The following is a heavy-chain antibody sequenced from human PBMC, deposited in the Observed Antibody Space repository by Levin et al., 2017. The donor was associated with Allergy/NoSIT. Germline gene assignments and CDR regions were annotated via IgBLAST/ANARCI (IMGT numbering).Heavy chain of an antibody. CDR1: GFTVSSNH. D-gene: IGHD3-10*01. J-gene: IGHJ4*02. Sequence: LSLTCAASGFTVSSNHMSWVRQAPGKGLEWVSVIYSGAATYYADSVEGRFIISRDNSKNTLYLQMNSLRAEDTAVYFCARSPYYYGSHFFDYWGQGTLVTVSS. CDR2: IYSGAAT. V-gene: IGHV3-53*01. CDR3: ARSPYYYGSHFFDY.